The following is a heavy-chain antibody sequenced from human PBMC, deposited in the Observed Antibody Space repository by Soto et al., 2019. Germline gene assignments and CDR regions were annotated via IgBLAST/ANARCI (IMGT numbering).Heavy chain of an antibody. J-gene: IGHJ6*02. Sequence: GGSLRLSFAASGFTFSSYEMNWVRQAPGKGLEWVSYISSSGITIYYADSVKGRFTISRDHAKNSLYLQMNSLRAEDKAVYYCAREDRGSYDILTGLSYYGIDVWGQGTTVTV. D-gene: IGHD3-9*01. V-gene: IGHV3-48*03. CDR1: GFTFSSYE. CDR2: ISSSGITI. CDR3: AREDRGSYDILTGLSYYGIDV.